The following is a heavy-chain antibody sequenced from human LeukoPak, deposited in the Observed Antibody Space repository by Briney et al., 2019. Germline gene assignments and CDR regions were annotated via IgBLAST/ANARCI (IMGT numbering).Heavy chain of an antibody. CDR2: ISYDGSNK. V-gene: IGHV3-30-3*01. CDR3: ASRYYYDSSGYMT. Sequence: AVISYDGSNKYYADSVKGRFTISRDNSKNTLYLQMNSLRAEDTAVYYCASRYYYDSSGYMTWGQGTLVTVSS. D-gene: IGHD3-22*01. J-gene: IGHJ4*02.